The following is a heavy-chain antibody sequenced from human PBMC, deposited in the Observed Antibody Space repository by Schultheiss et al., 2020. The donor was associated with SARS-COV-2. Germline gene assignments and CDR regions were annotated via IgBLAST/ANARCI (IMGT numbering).Heavy chain of an antibody. V-gene: IGHV4-61*10. J-gene: IGHJ4*02. CDR2: INHSGST. Sequence: SQTLSLTCTVSGGSISSSSYYWSWIRQPAGKGLEWIGEINHSGSTNYNPSLKSRVTISVDRSKNQFSLKLSSVTAADTAVYYCARDGDLRAFDYWGQGTLVTVSS. CDR1: GGSISSSSYY. CDR3: ARDGDLRAFDY. D-gene: IGHD7-27*01.